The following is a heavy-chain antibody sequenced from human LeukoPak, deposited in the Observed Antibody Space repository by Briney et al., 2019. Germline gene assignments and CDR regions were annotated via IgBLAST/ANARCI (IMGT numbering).Heavy chain of an antibody. Sequence: PSETLSLTCAVYGGSFSGYYWSWIRQPPGKGLEWIGEINHSGSTNYNPSLKSRVTISVDTSKNQFSLKLSSMTAADTAVYYCARGRWGWLQLPPFDYWGQGTLVTVSP. CDR3: ARGRWGWLQLPPFDY. J-gene: IGHJ4*02. V-gene: IGHV4-34*01. CDR1: GGSFSGYY. D-gene: IGHD5-24*01. CDR2: INHSGST.